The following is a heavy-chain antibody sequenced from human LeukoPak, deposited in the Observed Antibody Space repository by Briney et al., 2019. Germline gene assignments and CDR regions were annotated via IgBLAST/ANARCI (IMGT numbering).Heavy chain of an antibody. CDR3: AREGVGIFGTYVSTGYSSSWYEDYFDY. CDR1: GGSINNNIYY. Sequence: PSETLTLTCTVSGGSINNNIYYWGWIRQPPGKGLEWIGSLYYSGSTYYNPSLKSRVTMSVDTSKSQFSLKLSSVTAAETAVYYCAREGVGIFGTYVSTGYSSSWYEDYFDYWGQGTLVTVSS. D-gene: IGHD6-13*01. V-gene: IGHV4-39*07. CDR2: LYYSGST. J-gene: IGHJ4*02.